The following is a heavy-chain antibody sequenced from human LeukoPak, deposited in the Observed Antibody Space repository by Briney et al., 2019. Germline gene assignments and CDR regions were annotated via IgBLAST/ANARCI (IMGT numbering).Heavy chain of an antibody. Sequence: GGSLRLSCAAPGFTFSSYEMNWVRQAPGKGLEWVGRIKSKTDVGTTDYAAPVKGRFTISRDDSKNTPYLQMNSLKTEDTAVYYCLRDWYGSGSYWQIRESYFDYWGQGTLVTVSS. CDR3: LRDWYGSGSYWQIRESYFDY. D-gene: IGHD3-10*01. CDR2: IKSKTDVGTT. CDR1: GFTFSSYE. J-gene: IGHJ4*02. V-gene: IGHV3-15*01.